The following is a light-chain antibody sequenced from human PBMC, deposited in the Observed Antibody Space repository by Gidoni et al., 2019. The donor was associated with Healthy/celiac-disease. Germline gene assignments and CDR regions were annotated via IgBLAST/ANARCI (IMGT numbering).Light chain of an antibody. V-gene: IGKV3-11*01. CDR1: QLVSSY. J-gene: IGKJ4*01. CDR3: QQRSNWPPLT. Sequence: IVFTQSPATLSLSPGERATLSCRASQLVSSYLAWYQQKPGQAPRLLIYDASNRATGIPARFSGSGSGTDFTLTSSSLEHEDFAVYYCQQRSNWPPLTVGGGTKVEIK. CDR2: DAS.